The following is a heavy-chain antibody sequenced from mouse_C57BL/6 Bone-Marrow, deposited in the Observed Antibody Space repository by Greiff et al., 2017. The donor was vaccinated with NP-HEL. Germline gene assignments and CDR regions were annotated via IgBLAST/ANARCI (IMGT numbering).Heavy chain of an antibody. D-gene: IGHD2-5*01. J-gene: IGHJ3*01. Sequence: EVQVVESGGGLVQPGGSLKLSCAASGFTFSDYYMYWVRQTPEKRLEWVAYISNGGGSTYYPDTVKGRFTISRDNAKNTLYLQMSRLKSEDTAMYYCARGGSNYAAWFAYWGQGTLVTVSA. CDR1: GFTFSDYY. V-gene: IGHV5-12*01. CDR3: ARGGSNYAAWFAY. CDR2: ISNGGGST.